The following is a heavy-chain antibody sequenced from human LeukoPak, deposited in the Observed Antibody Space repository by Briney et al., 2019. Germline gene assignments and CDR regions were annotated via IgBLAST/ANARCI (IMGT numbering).Heavy chain of an antibody. CDR2: ISSDGTNK. J-gene: IGHJ4*02. D-gene: IGHD3-22*01. Sequence: TGGSLRLSCAASRFTFSNYAMHWVRQAPGKGLEWVAIISSDGTNKYYADSVRGRFVISRDNSKNTLSLQMNSLRSEDTAVYYCARDPSSRGYITTVVVLSYYFDYWGQGTLVTVSS. CDR3: ARDPSSRGYITTVVVLSYYFDY. V-gene: IGHV3-30*09. CDR1: RFTFSNYA.